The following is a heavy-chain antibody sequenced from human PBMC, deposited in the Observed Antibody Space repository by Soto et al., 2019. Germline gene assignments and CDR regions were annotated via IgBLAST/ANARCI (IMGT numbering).Heavy chain of an antibody. Sequence: SGPTLVNPTQTLTLTCTFSGFSLSTSGVGVGWIRQPPGKALEWLALIYWDDDKRYSPSLKSRLTITKDTSKNQVVLTMTNMDPVDTATYYCAHRRDLWFGEFDWFDPWGQGTLVTVSS. J-gene: IGHJ5*02. CDR2: IYWDDDK. CDR3: AHRRDLWFGEFDWFDP. D-gene: IGHD3-10*01. CDR1: GFSLSTSGVG. V-gene: IGHV2-5*02.